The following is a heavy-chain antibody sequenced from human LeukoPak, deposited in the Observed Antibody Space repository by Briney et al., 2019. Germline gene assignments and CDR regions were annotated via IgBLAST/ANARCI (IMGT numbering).Heavy chain of an antibody. CDR2: ISLTGLT. CDR1: GCTLLNTNW. J-gene: IGHJ4*02. V-gene: IGHV4/OR15-8*02. D-gene: IGHD2-8*01. CDR3: SSENGAFSPFGY. Sequence: SETLPLTCVVTGCTLLNTNWWNLVPQPPGQGLGLGGIISLTGLTHYQPTLESRLTLSLHKSKHQLSLSLNSLTAADTAVYYCSSENGAFSPFGYWGQGTLVTVLS.